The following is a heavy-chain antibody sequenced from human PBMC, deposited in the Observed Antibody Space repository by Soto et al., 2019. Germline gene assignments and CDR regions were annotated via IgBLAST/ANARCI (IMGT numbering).Heavy chain of an antibody. D-gene: IGHD3-3*01. CDR1: GGSVSSGSHY. V-gene: IGHV4-61*01. CDR2: SDYSGST. J-gene: IGHJ5*02. CDR3: AREKSNDFWSGYVGFDP. Sequence: SETLSLTCTVSGGSVSSGSHYWICIRQPPGKGLEGNGNSDYSGSTKDKPSLKRRATTSVNKSRNQVSLNLRSVTTETTALYYCAREKSNDFWSGYVGFDPWGQGTMVTVCS.